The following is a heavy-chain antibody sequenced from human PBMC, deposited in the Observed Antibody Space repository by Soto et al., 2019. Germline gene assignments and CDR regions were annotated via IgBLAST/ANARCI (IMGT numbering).Heavy chain of an antibody. Sequence: GGSLRLSCAASGFIFSSYGMHWVRQAPGKGLEWLADISYDGGNKFYADSMKGRFLISRDNSKNTLYLQMNSLRVEDTAVYYCSKDGDCSAGSCYAAHLDYWGQGALVAVSS. CDR3: SKDGDCSAGSCYAAHLDY. CDR1: GFIFSSYG. J-gene: IGHJ4*02. CDR2: ISYDGGNK. D-gene: IGHD2-15*01. V-gene: IGHV3-30*18.